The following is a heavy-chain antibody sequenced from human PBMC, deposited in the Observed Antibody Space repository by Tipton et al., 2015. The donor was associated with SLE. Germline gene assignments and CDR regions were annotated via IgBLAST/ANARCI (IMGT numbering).Heavy chain of an antibody. D-gene: IGHD6-13*01. CDR2: IKQDGSEE. V-gene: IGHV3-7*01. CDR1: GFTFGSYT. CDR3: AREGDSSSWYLDS. Sequence: GSLRLSCAASGFTFGSYTMGWVRQAPTKGLEWVANIKQDGSEEYYVDSVKGRFTISRDNANNSVYLQMNSLRVEDTAFYYCAREGDSSSWYLDSWGQGTLVTVSS. J-gene: IGHJ4*02.